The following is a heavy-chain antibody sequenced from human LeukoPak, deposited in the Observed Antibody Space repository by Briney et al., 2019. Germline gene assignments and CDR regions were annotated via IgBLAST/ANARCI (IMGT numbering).Heavy chain of an antibody. CDR3: SLLVA. D-gene: IGHD2-8*02. V-gene: IGHV3-15*01. J-gene: IGHJ3*01. CDR1: GFTFSDAW. CDR2: IKTNTDGGTT. Sequence: GGSLRLSCAASGFTFSDAWMTWVRQAPGKGLEWVGHIKTNTDGGTTDYATSVKGRFTISRADSKNMLYLQMTSLKTEDTALYYCSLLVAWGQGTMVTVSS.